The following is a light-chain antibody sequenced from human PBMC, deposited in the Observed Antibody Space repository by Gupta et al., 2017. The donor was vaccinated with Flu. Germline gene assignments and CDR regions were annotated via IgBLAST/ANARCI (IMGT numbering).Light chain of an antibody. Sequence: SFVLRQVPSVSVAPGKTAPITCGGNNIGSKSIHWYHHNPGQDPVLAVYGNSDRPSGIPERVSGSNSGNSATLTSRGVEAGDEDDYYCQVWDGFSGQEVFGRGTKLTVL. V-gene: IGLV3-21*03. CDR2: GNS. CDR1: NIGSKS. CDR3: QVWDGFSGQEV. J-gene: IGLJ2*01.